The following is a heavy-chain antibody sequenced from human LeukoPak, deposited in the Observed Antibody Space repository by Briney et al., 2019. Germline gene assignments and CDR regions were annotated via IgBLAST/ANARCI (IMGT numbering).Heavy chain of an antibody. D-gene: IGHD2-8*01. J-gene: IGHJ5*02. CDR1: GGSINAYH. CDR2: IHSTGTT. CDR3: ARGATTNGPNWIEP. V-gene: IGHV4-59*01. Sequence: PSETLSLSCAVCGGSINAYHWGWLRQPPGKGLEWIGWIHSTGTTKYDPSLTGRVTISVTTSKNQFSLKLTSVTAADTAFYYCARGATTNGPNWIEPWGRGTLVTVSS.